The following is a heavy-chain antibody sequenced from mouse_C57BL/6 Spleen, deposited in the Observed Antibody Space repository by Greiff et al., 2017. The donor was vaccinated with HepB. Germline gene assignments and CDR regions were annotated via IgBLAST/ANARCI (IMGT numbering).Heavy chain of an antibody. Sequence: GGGLVQPGGSLKLSCAASGIDFSRYWLSWVRRAPGKGLEWIGEINPDSSTINYAPSLKDKFIISRDNAKNTLYLQMSKVRSEDTALYYCERPHYYGSSYFDVWGTGTTVTVSS. CDR1: GIDFSRYW. J-gene: IGHJ1*03. V-gene: IGHV4-1*01. D-gene: IGHD1-1*01. CDR2: INPDSSTI. CDR3: ERPHYYGSSYFDV.